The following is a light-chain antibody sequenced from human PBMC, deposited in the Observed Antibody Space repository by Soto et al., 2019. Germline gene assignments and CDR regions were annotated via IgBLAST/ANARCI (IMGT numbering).Light chain of an antibody. V-gene: IGKV3-11*01. J-gene: IGKJ5*01. CDR3: QQRTNWPGLS. Sequence: EIVLTHSPATLSLSPGERATLSCRAGQSVKTYLAWYQQKPGQAPRFLIYDASYRATGIPARFSGSGSGTNFTLTISSLEPDDFAVYYCQQRTNWPGLSFGQGTRLEI. CDR2: DAS. CDR1: QSVKTY.